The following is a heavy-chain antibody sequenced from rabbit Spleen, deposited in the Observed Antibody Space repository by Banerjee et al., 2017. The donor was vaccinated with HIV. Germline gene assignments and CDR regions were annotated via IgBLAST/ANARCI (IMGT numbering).Heavy chain of an antibody. CDR2: INTYTGKS. V-gene: IGHV1S45*01. CDR3: ARDLIGIIGWNFYL. CDR1: GFSLSSGYD. D-gene: IGHD1-1*01. Sequence: QEQLEESGGGLVKPGASLTLICTASGFSLSSGYDMSWVRQAPGKGLEWIGCINTYTGKSVYASWATGRFTISRTSSITVTLQMTSLTAADTATYFCARDLIGIIGWNFYLWGQGTLVTVS. J-gene: IGHJ3*01.